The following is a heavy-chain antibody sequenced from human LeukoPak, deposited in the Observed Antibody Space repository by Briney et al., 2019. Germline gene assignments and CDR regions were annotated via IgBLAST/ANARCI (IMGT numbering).Heavy chain of an antibody. CDR2: IYSSGST. V-gene: IGHV4-59*08. D-gene: IGHD2-2*01. CDR3: ARAPHLGYCSTTSCSGWFDP. J-gene: IGHJ5*02. CDR1: GGSISSYY. Sequence: SETLSLTCTVSGGSISSYYWSWIRQPPGKGLEWIGYIYSSGSTNYSPSLKSRVTISVDTSKNQFSLKLSSVTAADTAVYYCARAPHLGYCSTTSCSGWFDPWGQGTLVTVSS.